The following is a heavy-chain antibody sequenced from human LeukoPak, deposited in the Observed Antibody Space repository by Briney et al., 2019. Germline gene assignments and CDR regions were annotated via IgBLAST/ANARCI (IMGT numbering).Heavy chain of an antibody. D-gene: IGHD3-10*01. CDR1: GGSISSGGYY. V-gene: IGHV4-31*03. Sequence: SQTLSLTCTVSGGSISSGGYYWSWIRQHPGKGLEWIGYIYYSGGTYYNPSLKSRVTISVDTSKNQFSLKLSSVTAADTAVYYCARDGKRGSGSFSYWSQGTLVTVSS. CDR2: IYYSGGT. CDR3: ARDGKRGSGSFSY. J-gene: IGHJ4*02.